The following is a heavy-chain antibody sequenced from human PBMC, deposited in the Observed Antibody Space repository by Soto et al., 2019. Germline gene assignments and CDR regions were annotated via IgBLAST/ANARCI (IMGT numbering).Heavy chain of an antibody. D-gene: IGHD5-12*01. J-gene: IGHJ4*02. CDR3: AKESSEVATPLFDY. CDR2: IPNDGANT. CDR1: GFTFSNYA. V-gene: IGHV3-23*01. Sequence: EVQLLESGGGLIQPGGSLRLSCAASGFTFSNYAMSWVRQAPGKGLEWVSGIPNDGANTYYAASARGRFTISRHASPNTLYPQMYSLRAEDKAVYYRAKESSEVATPLFDYWGRGTLVTVSS.